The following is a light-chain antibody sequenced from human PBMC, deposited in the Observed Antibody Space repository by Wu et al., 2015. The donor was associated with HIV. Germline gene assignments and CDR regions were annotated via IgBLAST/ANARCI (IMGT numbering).Light chain of an antibody. CDR2: DAS. CDR1: QSVSSY. V-gene: IGKV3-11*01. CDR3: QQRSNWPPIT. J-gene: IGKJ5*01. Sequence: EIVLTQFPVTLSLSPGERATLSCGASQSVSSYLAWYQQKPGQPPRLLIYDASNRATGIPARFSGSGSGTDFTLTISSLEPEDFAVYYCQQRSNWPPITFGQGTRLEIK.